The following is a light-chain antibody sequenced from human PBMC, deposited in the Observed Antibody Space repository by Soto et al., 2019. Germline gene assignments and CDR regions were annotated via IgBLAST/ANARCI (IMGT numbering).Light chain of an antibody. CDR2: AAS. Sequence: DIQMTQSPSSVSASVGDRVTITCRASQGISSRLAWYQQKPGKAPNLLIYAASNLQSGVPSRFSGSGSETDFTLTIGSLQPEDFATYYCQQANSFPPTFGGGTKVEIK. J-gene: IGKJ4*01. V-gene: IGKV1-12*01. CDR1: QGISSR. CDR3: QQANSFPPT.